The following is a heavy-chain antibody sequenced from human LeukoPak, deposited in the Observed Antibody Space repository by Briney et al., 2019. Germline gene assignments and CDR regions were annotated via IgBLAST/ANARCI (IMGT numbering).Heavy chain of an antibody. Sequence: PGGSLRPSCAASGFIVSSNYTNWVRQAPGKGLEWVSVIYYGGSTYYADSVKGRLTISRDNAKNTLYLQMNSLRAEDTAVYYCARGGYHAYYLDYWGQGSLVTVSS. J-gene: IGHJ4*02. CDR2: IYYGGST. CDR3: ARGGYHAYYLDY. V-gene: IGHV3-66*01. CDR1: GFIVSSNY. D-gene: IGHD5-18*01.